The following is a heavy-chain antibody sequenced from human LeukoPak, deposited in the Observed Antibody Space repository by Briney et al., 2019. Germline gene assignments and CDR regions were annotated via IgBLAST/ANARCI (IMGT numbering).Heavy chain of an antibody. Sequence: GESLKIPCKGSGYSFTSYWIGWVRQMPGKGLEWMGIIYPGDSDARYSPSFQGQVTISADKSISTAYLQWSSLKASDTAMYYCARLYSSLIPYYYYGMDVWGQGTTVTVSS. CDR3: ARLYSSLIPYYYYGMDV. CDR2: IYPGDSDA. CDR1: GYSFTSYW. V-gene: IGHV5-51*01. J-gene: IGHJ6*02. D-gene: IGHD6-13*01.